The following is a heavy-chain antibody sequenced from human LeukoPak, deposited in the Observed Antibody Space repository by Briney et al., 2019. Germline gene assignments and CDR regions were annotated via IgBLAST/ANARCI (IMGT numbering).Heavy chain of an antibody. V-gene: IGHV1-2*06. CDR3: ARVIFGDSNAIDY. Sequence: ASVEVSCKASGYTFTGYYMHWLRQAPGQGLEWMGRINPNSGGTNYAQKFQGRVTMTRDTSISTAYMELSRLRSDDTAVYYCARVIFGDSNAIDYWGQGTLVTVSS. CDR2: INPNSGGT. D-gene: IGHD3-3*01. J-gene: IGHJ4*02. CDR1: GYTFTGYY.